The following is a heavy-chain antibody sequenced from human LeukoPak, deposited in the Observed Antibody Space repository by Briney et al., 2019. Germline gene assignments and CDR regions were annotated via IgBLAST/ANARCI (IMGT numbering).Heavy chain of an antibody. J-gene: IGHJ5*02. CDR2: IIPIFGTA. D-gene: IGHD3-16*02. CDR1: GGTLSSYA. Sequence: ASVKVSCKASGGTLSSYAISWVRQAPGQGLEWMGGIIPIFGTANYAQKFQGRVTITADKSTSTAYMELSSLRSEDTAVYYCAREVADYDYVWGSYRHNWFDPWGQGTLVTVSS. V-gene: IGHV1-69*06. CDR3: AREVADYDYVWGSYRHNWFDP.